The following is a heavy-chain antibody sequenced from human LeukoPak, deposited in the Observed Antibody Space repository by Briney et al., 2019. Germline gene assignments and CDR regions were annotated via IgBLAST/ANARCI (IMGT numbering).Heavy chain of an antibody. CDR3: AAYSSSWYMYDY. V-gene: IGHV1-24*01. D-gene: IGHD6-13*01. Sequence: ASVKVSCKVSGYTLTELSMHWVRQAPGKGREWMGGFDPEDGETIYAQKFQGRVTMTEDTSTDTAYMELSSLRSEDTAVYSCAAYSSSWYMYDYWGQGTLVTVSS. CDR1: GYTLTELS. J-gene: IGHJ4*02. CDR2: FDPEDGET.